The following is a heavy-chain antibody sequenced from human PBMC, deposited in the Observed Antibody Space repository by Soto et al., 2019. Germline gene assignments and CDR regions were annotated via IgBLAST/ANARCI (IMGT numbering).Heavy chain of an antibody. Sequence: GASVKVSCKASGYTFTGYYMDWVRQAPGQGLEWMGWINPNSGGTNYAQKFQGWVTMTRDTSISTAYMELSRLRSDDTAVYYCARGLSRAGGYDEGYSSYYTDVWCKGTTVTLSS. CDR3: ARGLSRAGGYDEGYSSYYTDV. V-gene: IGHV1-2*04. CDR2: INPNSGGT. CDR1: GYTFTGYY. J-gene: IGHJ6*03. D-gene: IGHD5-12*01.